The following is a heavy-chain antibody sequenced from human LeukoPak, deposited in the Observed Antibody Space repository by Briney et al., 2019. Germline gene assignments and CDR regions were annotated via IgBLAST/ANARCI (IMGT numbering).Heavy chain of an antibody. CDR3: ARTPNDGSTHYHYYYYYYMDV. D-gene: IGHD2-15*01. V-gene: IGHV1-69*13. CDR2: IIPIFGTA. CDR1: GGTFSSYA. J-gene: IGHJ6*03. Sequence: GASVKVSCKASGGTFSSYAISWVRQAPGQGLEWMGGIIPIFGTANYAQKFQGRVTITADESTSTAYMELSSLRSEDTAVYYCARTPNDGSTHYHYYYYYYMDVWGKGTTVTVSS.